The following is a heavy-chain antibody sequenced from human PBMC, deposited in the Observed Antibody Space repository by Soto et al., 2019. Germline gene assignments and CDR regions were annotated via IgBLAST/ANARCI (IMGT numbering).Heavy chain of an antibody. CDR1: GGSISSSSYY. Sequence: SETLSLTCTVSGGSISSSSYYWGWIRQPPGKGLEWIGSIYYSGSTYYNPSLKSRVTISVDTSKNQFSLKLSSVTAADTAVYYCYGSGRLYYYYYYGMDVWGQGTTVT. CDR3: YGSGRLYYYYYYGMDV. V-gene: IGHV4-39*01. CDR2: IYYSGST. J-gene: IGHJ6*02. D-gene: IGHD3-10*01.